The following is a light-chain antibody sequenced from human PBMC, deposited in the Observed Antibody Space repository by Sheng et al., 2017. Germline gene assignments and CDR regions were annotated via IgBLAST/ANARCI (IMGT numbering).Light chain of an antibody. CDR2: AAS. J-gene: IGKJ4*01. V-gene: IGKV1-9*01. Sequence: DIQLTQSPSFLSASVGDRVTITCRASQGIDRYIAWYQQESGKAPKLLIYAASTLQSGVPSRFSGSGSGTEFTLTISSLQPEDFATYYCQQFTSYPLTFAEGRR. CDR1: QGIDRY. CDR3: QQFTSYPLT.